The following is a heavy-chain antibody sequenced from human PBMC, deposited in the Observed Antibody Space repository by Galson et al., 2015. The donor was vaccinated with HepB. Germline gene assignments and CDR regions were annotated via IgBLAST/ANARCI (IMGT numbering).Heavy chain of an antibody. CDR1: GGSISSSSYY. CDR2: IYYGGST. D-gene: IGHD2-2*02. CDR3: ARVVPAAIRNYYYGMDV. J-gene: IGHJ6*02. V-gene: IGHV4-39*01. Sequence: SETLSLTCTVSGGSISSSSYYWGWIRQPPGKGLEWIGSIYYGGSTYYNPSLKSRVTISVDTSKNQFSLKLSSVTAAGTTVYYCARVVPAAIRNYYYGMDVWGQGTTVTVSS.